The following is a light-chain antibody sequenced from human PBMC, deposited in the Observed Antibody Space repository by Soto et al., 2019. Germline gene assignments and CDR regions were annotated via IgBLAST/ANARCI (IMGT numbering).Light chain of an antibody. CDR1: QGVRND. J-gene: IGKJ1*01. CDR2: AAS. Sequence: AIQMTQSPSSLSASVGDRVTITCRASQGVRNDLGWYQQKPGKAPKLLIYAASSLKSGVPSRFSGSGSGTDFTLTISSLQPEDFATYYCLQDYNYPRTFGQGTKVEIK. V-gene: IGKV1-6*01. CDR3: LQDYNYPRT.